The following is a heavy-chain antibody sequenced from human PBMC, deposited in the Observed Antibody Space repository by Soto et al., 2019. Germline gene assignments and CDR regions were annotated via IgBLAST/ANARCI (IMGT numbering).Heavy chain of an antibody. CDR2: IYHSGSS. CDR1: GGSISSNVYY. V-gene: IGHV4-39*01. Sequence: QLQESGPGLVKPSETLSLTCSVSGGSISSNVYYWGWIRQTPGKGPEWIGSIYHSGSSYYSSSLTSRVTMSVDTSTNQFSLKLNSLTAADTAVYYCARLGIAASGAASRDVDYWGQGTLVTVSS. CDR3: ARLGIAASGAASRDVDY. J-gene: IGHJ4*02. D-gene: IGHD6-13*01.